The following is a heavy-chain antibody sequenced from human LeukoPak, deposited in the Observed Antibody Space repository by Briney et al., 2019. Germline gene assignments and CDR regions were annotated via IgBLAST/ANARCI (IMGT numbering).Heavy chain of an antibody. D-gene: IGHD4-11*01. CDR1: GYTFTSYY. V-gene: IGHV1-46*01. CDR3: AREGSMTTVDY. CDR2: IDPSGGST. Sequence: ASVKVSCKASGYTFTSYYMHWVRQAPGQGLEWMGIIDPSGGSTSYAQKFQGRVTMTRDTSTSTVYMELGSLRSEDTAVYYCAREGSMTTVDYWGQGTLVTVSS. J-gene: IGHJ4*02.